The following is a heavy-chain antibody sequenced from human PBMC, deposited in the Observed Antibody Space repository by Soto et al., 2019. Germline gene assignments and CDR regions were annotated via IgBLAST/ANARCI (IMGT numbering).Heavy chain of an antibody. CDR2: ISTYNANT. D-gene: IGHD6-13*01. Sequence: ASVKVSCKASGYIFSNYGISWVRQAPGQGLEWMAWISTYNANTYYAQKFQGRVTMTTDTSTSTAYMELRSLRSYDTAVFYCARERDGSSWSSAESLQYWGQGTLVTVSS. J-gene: IGHJ1*01. V-gene: IGHV1-18*01. CDR3: ARERDGSSWSSAESLQY. CDR1: GYIFSNYG.